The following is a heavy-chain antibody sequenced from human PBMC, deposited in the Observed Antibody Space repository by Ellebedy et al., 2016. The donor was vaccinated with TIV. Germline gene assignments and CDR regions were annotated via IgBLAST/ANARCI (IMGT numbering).Heavy chain of an antibody. CDR3: ARRYLGSGSDNYFDP. Sequence: GSLRLXCAASGFTFRNYAMTWIRQPPGKGLEWIGETNPGGVTKYKPSLKSRVTILVDTSKNQFSLSLSSVTVADTAIYYCARRYLGSGSDNYFDPWGQGTLVTVSS. D-gene: IGHD3-10*01. CDR1: GFTFRNYA. V-gene: IGHV4-34*01. J-gene: IGHJ5*02. CDR2: TNPGGVT.